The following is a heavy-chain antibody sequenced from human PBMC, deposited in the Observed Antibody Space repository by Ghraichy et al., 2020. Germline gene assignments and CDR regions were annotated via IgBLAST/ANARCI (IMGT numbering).Heavy chain of an antibody. CDR3: AKVLDSSGEDY. V-gene: IGHV3-30*18. Sequence: GGSLRLSCVASGFTLSSYGMHWVRQAPGKGLEWLAVILYDGRNTYADSVKGRFTISRDSSKNTLYLQMNSLRAEDTAVYYCAKVLDSSGEDYWGQGTLVTVSS. D-gene: IGHD3-22*01. J-gene: IGHJ4*02. CDR2: ILYDGRNT. CDR1: GFTLSSYG.